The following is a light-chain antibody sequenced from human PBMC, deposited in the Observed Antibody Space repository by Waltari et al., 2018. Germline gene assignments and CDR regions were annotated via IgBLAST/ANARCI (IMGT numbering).Light chain of an antibody. CDR3: QQYGRSPWT. J-gene: IGKJ1*01. Sequence: DIVLTQSPGTLSLSPGERATLSCRASQSVSSIYLAWYQQKPGQAPRLLIYGASSRATGIPDRFRGSGSGTDFTLTISRLEPEDSAVYYCQQYGRSPWTFGQGTKVEIK. CDR2: GAS. V-gene: IGKV3-20*01. CDR1: QSVSSIY.